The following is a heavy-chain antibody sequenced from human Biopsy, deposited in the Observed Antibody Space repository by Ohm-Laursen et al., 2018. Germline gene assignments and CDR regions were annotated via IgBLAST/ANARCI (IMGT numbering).Heavy chain of an antibody. CDR1: GGYISHYY. Sequence: GTLSLTCTVSGGYISHYYWTWIRQPAGQGLEWIGRIYITGETDYNPSLKSRVTMSVNSSKKQFSLKLKSVTAADTAIYYCARAPPLIRGVVESWFDPWGQGILVTVSS. J-gene: IGHJ5*02. V-gene: IGHV4-4*07. D-gene: IGHD3-10*01. CDR3: ARAPPLIRGVVESWFDP. CDR2: IYITGET.